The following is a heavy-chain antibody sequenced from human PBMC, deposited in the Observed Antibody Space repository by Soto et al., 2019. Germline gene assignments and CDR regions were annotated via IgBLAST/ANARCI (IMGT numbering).Heavy chain of an antibody. D-gene: IGHD2-15*01. V-gene: IGHV1-18*01. CDR3: ARDGWYCSGGSCQYYYYGMDV. CDR1: GYTFTSYG. J-gene: IGHJ6*02. Sequence: QVQLVQSGAEVKKPGASVKVSCKASGYTFTSYGISWVRQAPGQGLEWMGWISAYNGNTNYAQKLQGRVTMTTDTSTSTAYKELRSLRSDDTDVYYCARDGWYCSGGSCQYYYYGMDVWGQGTTVTVSS. CDR2: ISAYNGNT.